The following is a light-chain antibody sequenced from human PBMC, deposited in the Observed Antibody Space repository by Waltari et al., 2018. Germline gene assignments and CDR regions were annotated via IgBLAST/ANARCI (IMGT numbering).Light chain of an antibody. CDR2: RND. Sequence: QSVLTQPPSASGNPGQRVTIPCSGSKPNIGSNYVHWYQQFPGTAPKLLIYRNDQRPSGVPDRFSGSRSGTSASLAISGLRSGDEADYYCAVWDDSLTGSWVFGGGTKVTVL. CDR3: AVWDDSLTGSWV. CDR1: KPNIGSNY. J-gene: IGLJ3*02. V-gene: IGLV1-47*01.